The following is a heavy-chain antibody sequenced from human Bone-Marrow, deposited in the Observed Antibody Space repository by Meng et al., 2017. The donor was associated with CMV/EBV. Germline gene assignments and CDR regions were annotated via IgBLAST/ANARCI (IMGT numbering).Heavy chain of an antibody. V-gene: IGHV1-18*04. CDR1: GYTFNNYG. CDR2: ISAYNGNT. J-gene: IGHJ4*02. Sequence: ASVKVSCKAFGYTFNNYGLSWVRQAPGQGLEWMGWISAYNGNTNYAQKFQGRVTMTTDTSTSTAYMELRSLKSDDTAVYYCARGQGQLGGTQFDYWGQGNLVTVSS. CDR3: ARGQGQLGGTQFDY. D-gene: IGHD6-6*01.